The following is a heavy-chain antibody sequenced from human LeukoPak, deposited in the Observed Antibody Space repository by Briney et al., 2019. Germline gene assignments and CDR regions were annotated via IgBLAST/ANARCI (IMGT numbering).Heavy chain of an antibody. Sequence: ASVKVSCKASGYTFTSYGISWVRQAPGQGLEWMGRIIPILGIANYAQKFQGRVTITADKSTSTAYMELSSLRPEDTAVYYCARGYSAYYYDSSGYYYWGQGTLVTVSS. D-gene: IGHD3-22*01. J-gene: IGHJ4*02. CDR2: IIPILGIA. CDR3: ARGYSAYYYDSSGYYY. CDR1: GYTFTSYG. V-gene: IGHV1-69*04.